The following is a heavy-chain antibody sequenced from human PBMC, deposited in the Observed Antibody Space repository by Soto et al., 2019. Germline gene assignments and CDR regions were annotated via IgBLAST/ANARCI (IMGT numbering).Heavy chain of an antibody. CDR2: IYYSGST. CDR1: GGSISNYY. J-gene: IGHJ4*02. CDR3: ARRAMADHFFDY. Sequence: PSETLSLTCTVSGGSISNYYWSWIRQPPGKGLEWIGYIYYSGSTNYNPSLKSRVTISVDTSKNQFSLKLSSVTAADTAVYYCARRAMADHFFDYWGQGTLVTVSS. V-gene: IGHV4-59*01.